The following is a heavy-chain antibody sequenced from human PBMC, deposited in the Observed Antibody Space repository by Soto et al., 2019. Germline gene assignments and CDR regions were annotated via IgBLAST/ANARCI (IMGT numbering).Heavy chain of an antibody. V-gene: IGHV3-66*01. D-gene: IGHD3-22*01. CDR3: ARNGDSSDYRGWFDP. J-gene: IGHJ5*02. CDR2: IYSGGTT. CDR1: GFTVSSNY. Sequence: EVQLVESGGGLVQPGGSLRLSCAASGFTVSSNYMSWVRQAPGKGLEWVSVIYSGGTTYYADSVKGRFTISRDNSKNTRYLQMNSLRAEDKAVYYCARNGDSSDYRGWFDPWGQGTLVTVSS.